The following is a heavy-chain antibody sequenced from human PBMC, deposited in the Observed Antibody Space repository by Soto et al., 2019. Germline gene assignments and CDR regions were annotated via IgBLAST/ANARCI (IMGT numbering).Heavy chain of an antibody. CDR2: ISVIFGST. CDR3: AKVPGHSGSSWENYYYYYYMDV. J-gene: IGHJ6*03. Sequence: GGSLRLSCAASGFTFSSYAMSWVRQAPGKGLERVYFISVIFGSTYFAVSVKGRFTISRDISKNTFYLQMNSLRAEDTAVFYCAKVPGHSGSSWENYYYYYYMDVWGKGTTVTVSS. V-gene: IGHV3-23*01. CDR1: GFTFSSYA. D-gene: IGHD3-10*01.